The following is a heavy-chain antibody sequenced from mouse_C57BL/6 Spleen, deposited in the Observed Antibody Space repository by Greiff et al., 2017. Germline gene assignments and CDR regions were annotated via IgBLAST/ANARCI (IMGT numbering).Heavy chain of an antibody. J-gene: IGHJ3*01. D-gene: IGHD4-1*01. CDR1: GYSITSGYY. V-gene: IGHV3-6*01. CDR2: ISYDGSN. CDR3: ARDLLG. Sequence: ESGPGLVKPSQSLSLTCSVTGYSITSGYYWNWIRQFPGNKLEWMGYISYDGSNNYNPSLKNRISITRDTSKNQFFLKLNSVTTEDTATYYCARDLLGGGQGTLVTVSA.